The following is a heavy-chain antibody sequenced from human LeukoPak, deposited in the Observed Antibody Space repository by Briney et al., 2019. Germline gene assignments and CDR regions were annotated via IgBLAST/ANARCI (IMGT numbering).Heavy chain of an antibody. CDR1: GFTFSSYG. Sequence: PGGSLRLSCAASGFTFSSYGMHWVRQAPGKGLEWVAFIRYDGSNKYYADSVKGRFTISRDNSKNTLYLQMNSLRAEDTAVYYCAKDLQGGIQLWKHDYWGQGTLVTVSS. CDR2: IRYDGSNK. V-gene: IGHV3-30*02. CDR3: AKDLQGGIQLWKHDY. D-gene: IGHD5-18*01. J-gene: IGHJ4*02.